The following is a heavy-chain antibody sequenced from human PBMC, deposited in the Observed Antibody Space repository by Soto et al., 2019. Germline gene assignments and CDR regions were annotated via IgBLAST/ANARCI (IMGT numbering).Heavy chain of an antibody. CDR1: GFTFSSYG. V-gene: IGHV3-30*18. D-gene: IGHD3-3*01. CDR3: AKDLITIFGVVPPGYGMDV. CDR2: ISYDGSNK. Sequence: GGSLRLSCAASGFTFSSYGMHWVRQAPGKGLEWVAVISYDGSNKYYADSVKGRFTISRDNSKNTLYLQMNSLRAEDTAVYYCAKDLITIFGVVPPGYGMDVWGQGTTVTVSS. J-gene: IGHJ6*02.